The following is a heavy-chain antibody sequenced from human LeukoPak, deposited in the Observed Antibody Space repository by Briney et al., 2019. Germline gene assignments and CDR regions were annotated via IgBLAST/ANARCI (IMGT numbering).Heavy chain of an antibody. J-gene: IGHJ4*02. CDR3: ARDSDLTTGLFDY. CDR2: ISSSSSYI. V-gene: IGHV3-21*01. D-gene: IGHD4-17*01. CDR1: GFTFSSYS. Sequence: GGSLRLSCAASGFTFSSYSMNWVRQAPGKGLEWVSSISSSSSYIYYADSVKGRFTISRDNAKNSLYLQMNSLRAEDTAVYYCARDSDLTTGLFDYWGQGTLVTVSS.